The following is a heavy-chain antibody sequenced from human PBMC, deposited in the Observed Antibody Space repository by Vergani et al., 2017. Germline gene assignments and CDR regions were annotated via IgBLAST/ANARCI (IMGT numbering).Heavy chain of an antibody. D-gene: IGHD3-10*01. CDR2: ISSSGNYV. Sequence: EVQVVESGGGLVKPGGSLRLSCVASGFTFGSYSVNWVRQAPGRGLEWVSSISSSGNYVYYAASVKGRFSISRDNAKNLLSLQMNSLRADDTAVYYCARDQGSGTNRHHYGLDVWGQGTTVTVSS. CDR3: ARDQGSGTNRHHYGLDV. V-gene: IGHV3-21*06. J-gene: IGHJ6*02. CDR1: GFTFGSYS.